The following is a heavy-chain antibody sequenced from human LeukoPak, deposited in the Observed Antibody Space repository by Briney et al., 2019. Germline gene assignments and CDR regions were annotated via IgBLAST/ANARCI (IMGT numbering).Heavy chain of an antibody. V-gene: IGHV4-34*01. CDR2: INHSGST. D-gene: IGHD3-3*01. Sequence: SETLSLTCAVYGGSFSGYYWSWIRQPPGKGLEWIGEINHSGSTNHNPSLKSRVTISVDTSKNQFSLKLSSVTAADTAVYYCARHPFYYDFWSGYYTGGYFDYWGQGTLVTVSS. CDR3: ARHPFYYDFWSGYYTGGYFDY. J-gene: IGHJ4*02. CDR1: GGSFSGYY.